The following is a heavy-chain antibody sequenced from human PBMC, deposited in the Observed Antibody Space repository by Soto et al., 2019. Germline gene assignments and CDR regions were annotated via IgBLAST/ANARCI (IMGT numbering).Heavy chain of an antibody. CDR2: LIPIFGTP. D-gene: IGHD2-8*02. J-gene: IGHJ5*02. Sequence: QVQLVQSGAEVKKPGSSVKVSCKASGGTFNNNGVTWVRQAPGQGLEWMGGLIPIFGTPSYAQRFQGRVTIIADESTSTAYMELTSLTSEDTAVYYCAINRMHFDRTVYSGRRLSDPWAREPWSPSP. V-gene: IGHV1-69*01. CDR3: AINRMHFDRTVYSGRRLSDP. CDR1: GGTFNNNG.